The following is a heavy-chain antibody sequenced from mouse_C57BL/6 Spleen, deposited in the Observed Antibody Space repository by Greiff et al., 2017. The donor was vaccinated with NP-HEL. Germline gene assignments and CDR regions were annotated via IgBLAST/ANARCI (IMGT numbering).Heavy chain of an antibody. J-gene: IGHJ1*03. CDR3: ARSGITTVVAHWYFDV. CDR1: GYTFTSYG. CDR2: IYPRSGNT. V-gene: IGHV1-81*01. D-gene: IGHD1-1*01. Sequence: VQLQQSGAELARPGASVKLSCKASGYTFTSYGISWVKQRTGQGLEWIGEIYPRSGNTYYNEKFKGKATLTADKSSSTAYMELRSLTSEDPAVYFCARSGITTVVAHWYFDVWGTGTTVTVSS.